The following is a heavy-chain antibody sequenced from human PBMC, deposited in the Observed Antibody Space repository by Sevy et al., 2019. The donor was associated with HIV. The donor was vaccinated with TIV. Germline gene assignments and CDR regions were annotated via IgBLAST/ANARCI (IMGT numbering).Heavy chain of an antibody. CDR2: IYHSGST. CDR3: ASSSTSCVFFGNYVASLNRCAFDI. V-gene: IGHV4-38-2*01. CDR1: GYSISSGYY. J-gene: IGHJ3*02. D-gene: IGHD2-2*01. Sequence: SETLSLTCAVSGYSISSGYYWGWIRQPPGKGLEWIGSIYHSGSTYYNPSLKSRVTISVDTAKNQFSLKLSSVTAADTAVYYCASSSTSCVFFGNYVASLNRCAFDIWGQGTMVTVSS.